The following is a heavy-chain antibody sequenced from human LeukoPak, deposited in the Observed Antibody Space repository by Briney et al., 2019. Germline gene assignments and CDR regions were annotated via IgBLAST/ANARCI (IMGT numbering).Heavy chain of an antibody. CDR1: GFSFSSYG. Sequence: GGSLRLSCAASGFSFSSYGMHWVRQAPGKGREGVAVISYDGNKEYYVDSVKGRFTISRDNSKNMLYLQMDSLRAEDTAVYHCARERATSTSTWSFDYWGQGTLVTVSS. V-gene: IGHV3-30*03. D-gene: IGHD2-2*01. CDR3: ARERATSTSTWSFDY. J-gene: IGHJ4*02. CDR2: ISYDGNKE.